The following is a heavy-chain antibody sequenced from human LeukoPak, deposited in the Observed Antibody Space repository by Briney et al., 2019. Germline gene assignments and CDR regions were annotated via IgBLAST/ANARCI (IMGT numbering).Heavy chain of an antibody. CDR1: GFTFDDYA. CDR3: AREDGIAAAPFLDY. CDR2: IKQDGSEK. Sequence: GGSVRLSCAASGFTFDDYAMHWVRQAPGKGLEWVANIKQDGSEKYYVDSVKGRFTISRDNAKNSLYLQMNSLRAEDTAVYYCAREDGIAAAPFLDYWGQGTLVTVSS. V-gene: IGHV3-7*01. D-gene: IGHD6-13*01. J-gene: IGHJ4*02.